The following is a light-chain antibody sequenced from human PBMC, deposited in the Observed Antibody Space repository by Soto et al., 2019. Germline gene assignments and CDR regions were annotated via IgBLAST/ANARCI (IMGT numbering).Light chain of an antibody. V-gene: IGKV3-11*01. J-gene: IGKJ5*01. CDR2: DAS. CDR3: QQRSNWPPIT. CDR1: QSVSSY. Sequence: EIVLTQSPATLSLSPGERATLSCRASQSVSSYLAWYQQKPGQAPRLLIYDASNRATGIPARFSGSGSGTAFTLTSSSLAPEDFAVYYCQQRSNWPPITFGQGTRLEIK.